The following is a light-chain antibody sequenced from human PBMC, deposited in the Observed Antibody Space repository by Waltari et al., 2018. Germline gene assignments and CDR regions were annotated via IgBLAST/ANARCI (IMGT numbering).Light chain of an antibody. CDR1: ALPSQY. CDR2: EDT. CDR3: QSTDTDDTFVV. V-gene: IGLV3-25*03. Sequence: SHELTQPPSVSVSPGQTATITCSGPALPSQYVNWYQQKPGQAPVLVTYEDTKRPSGIPERFFGSTSGTTATLTISGAQAEDEADYYSQSTDTDDTFVVFGGGTKLTVL. J-gene: IGLJ2*01.